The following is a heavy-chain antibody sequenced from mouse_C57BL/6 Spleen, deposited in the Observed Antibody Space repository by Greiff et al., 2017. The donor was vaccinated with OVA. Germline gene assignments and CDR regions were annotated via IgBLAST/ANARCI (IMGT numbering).Heavy chain of an antibody. CDR1: GFTFSSYA. CDR2: ISDGGSYT. D-gene: IGHD1-1*01. V-gene: IGHV5-4*01. Sequence: EVKLVESGGGLVKPGGSLKLSCAASGFTFSSYAMSWVRQTPEKRLEWVATISDGGSYTYYPDNVKGRFTISRDNAKNNLYLQMSHLKSEDTAMYYCAREEDYYGSSTWFAYWGQGTLVTVSA. CDR3: AREEDYYGSSTWFAY. J-gene: IGHJ3*01.